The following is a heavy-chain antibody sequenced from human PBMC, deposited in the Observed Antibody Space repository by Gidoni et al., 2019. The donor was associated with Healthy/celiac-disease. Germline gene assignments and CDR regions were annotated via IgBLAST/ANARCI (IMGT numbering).Heavy chain of an antibody. CDR1: GGSFSGYY. D-gene: IGHD3-22*01. CDR2: INHSGST. J-gene: IGHJ3*02. Sequence: QVQLQQWGAGLLKPSETLSLTCAVDGGSFSGYYWSCIRQPTGTGLEWIGEINHSGSTNYNPSLKSRVTISVDTSKTQFSLKLSSVTAADTAVYYCAIDDSLDAFDIWGQGTMVTVSS. CDR3: AIDDSLDAFDI. V-gene: IGHV4-34*01.